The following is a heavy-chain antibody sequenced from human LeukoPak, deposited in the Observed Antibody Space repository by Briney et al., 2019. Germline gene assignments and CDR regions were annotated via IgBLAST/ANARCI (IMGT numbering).Heavy chain of an antibody. CDR3: ARHRGYCSSTSCSYNWFDP. CDR2: IYYSGST. J-gene: IGHJ5*02. V-gene: IGHV4-59*08. D-gene: IGHD2-2*03. CDR1: GGAISPYY. Sequence: SETLSLTCTVSGGAISPYYWTWIRQPPGKGLEWIGYIYYSGSTKYNPSLKSRVTMSVDTSKNRFSLKLSSVTAADTAVYYCARHRGYCSSTSCSYNWFDPWGQGTLVTVSS.